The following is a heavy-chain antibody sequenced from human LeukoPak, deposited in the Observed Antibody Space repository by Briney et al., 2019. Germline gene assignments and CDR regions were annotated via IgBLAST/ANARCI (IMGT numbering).Heavy chain of an antibody. Sequence: GGSLRLSCAASGFTFSSYWMSWVRQAPGKGLEWVANIKQDGSEKYYVDSVKGRFTISRDNAKNSLYLQMNSLRAEDTAVYYCARDRRSPHRLWFGELSILYWGQGTLVTVSS. CDR3: ARDRRSPHRLWFGELSILY. CDR1: GFTFSSYW. J-gene: IGHJ4*02. D-gene: IGHD3-10*01. V-gene: IGHV3-7*01. CDR2: IKQDGSEK.